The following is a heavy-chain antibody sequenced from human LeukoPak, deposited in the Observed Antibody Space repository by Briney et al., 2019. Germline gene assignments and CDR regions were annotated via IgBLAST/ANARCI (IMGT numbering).Heavy chain of an antibody. D-gene: IGHD3-10*01. CDR1: GYTFTDYY. CDR2: ISPNNGGT. CDR3: ARGLWFGGLLLSAQDY. J-gene: IGHJ4*02. V-gene: IGHV1-2*02. Sequence: ASVKVSCKASGYTFTDYYMHWVRQAPGQRLEWMGWISPNNGGTSYAQKFQGRVTMTRDTSINTAYMELSRLTSDDTAVYYRARGLWFGGLLLSAQDYWGQGTLVTVSS.